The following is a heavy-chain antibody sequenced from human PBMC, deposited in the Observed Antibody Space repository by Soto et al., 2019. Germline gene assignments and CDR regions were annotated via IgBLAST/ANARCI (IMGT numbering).Heavy chain of an antibody. V-gene: IGHV1-2*02. CDR3: ARDLPITIFGVVTDNWFET. CDR2: INPNSGGT. J-gene: IGHJ5*02. Sequence: ASVXVSCKSSVYTFTVYYMHCLRQAPGQGPEWMGWINPNSGGTNYAQKFQGRVTMTRDTSISTAYMELSRLRSDDTAVYYCARDLPITIFGVVTDNWFETWGQGTLVTVYS. CDR1: VYTFTVYY. D-gene: IGHD3-3*01.